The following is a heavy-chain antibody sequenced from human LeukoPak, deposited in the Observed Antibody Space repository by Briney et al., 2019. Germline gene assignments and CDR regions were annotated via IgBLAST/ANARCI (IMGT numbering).Heavy chain of an antibody. D-gene: IGHD6-13*01. V-gene: IGHV1-8*01. CDR2: MNPNSGNT. CDR1: GYTFTSYD. J-gene: IGHJ4*02. Sequence: ASVKVSCKASGYTFTSYDINWVRQATGQGLEWMGWMNPNSGNTGYAQKFQGRVTMTRNTSISTAYMELSSLRSEDTAVYYCARGGLPGRGSSWYYFDYWGQGTLVTVSS. CDR3: ARGGLPGRGSSWYYFDY.